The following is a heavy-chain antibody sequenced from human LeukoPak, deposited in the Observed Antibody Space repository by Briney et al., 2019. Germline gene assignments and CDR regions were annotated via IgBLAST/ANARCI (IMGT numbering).Heavy chain of an antibody. D-gene: IGHD2-8*02. J-gene: IGHJ4*02. V-gene: IGHV3-64D*09. Sequence: GGSLGLSCSASGFTFSTSAMHWVRQAPGKGLEYVSSLGVNGISAYYADSVRGRFTISRDNAKGMLFLQMSSLRAEDTAVYYCVKGQEVVYTPTFDFWGQGTLVTVSP. CDR3: VKGQEVVYTPTFDF. CDR2: LGVNGISA. CDR1: GFTFSTSA.